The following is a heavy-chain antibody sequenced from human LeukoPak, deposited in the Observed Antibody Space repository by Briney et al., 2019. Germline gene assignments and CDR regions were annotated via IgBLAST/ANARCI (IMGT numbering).Heavy chain of an antibody. D-gene: IGHD2-21*02. CDR2: ISYDGSNK. CDR3: ARDFSIVVVTAAFDI. Sequence: GRSLRLSCAASGFTFSSYAMHWVRQAPGKGLEWVAVISYDGSNKHYADSVKGRFTISRDNSKNTLYLQMNSLRAEDTAVYYCARDFSIVVVTAAFDIWGQGTMVTVSS. J-gene: IGHJ3*02. CDR1: GFTFSSYA. V-gene: IGHV3-30*01.